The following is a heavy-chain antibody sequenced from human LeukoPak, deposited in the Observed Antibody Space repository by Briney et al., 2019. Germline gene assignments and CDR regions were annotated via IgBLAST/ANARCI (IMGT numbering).Heavy chain of an antibody. CDR2: IYHSGST. CDR3: ARLNCSGRSCYGDY. J-gene: IGHJ4*02. Sequence: SETLSLTCAVSGGPISSSNWWNWVRQPPGKGLEWIGEIYHSGSTNYNPSLKSRVTISLDKSKNQFSLRLSSVTAADTAVYYCARLNCSGRSCYGDYWGQGTLVTVSS. V-gene: IGHV4-4*02. D-gene: IGHD2-15*01. CDR1: GGPISSSNW.